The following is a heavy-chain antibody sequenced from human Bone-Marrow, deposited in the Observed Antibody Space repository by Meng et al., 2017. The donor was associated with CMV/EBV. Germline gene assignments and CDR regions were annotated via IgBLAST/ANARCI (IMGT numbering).Heavy chain of an antibody. V-gene: IGHV3-21*01. CDR1: GFTFSSYA. CDR3: ARDPCSSTSCYPDY. J-gene: IGHJ4*02. CDR2: ISSSSSYI. D-gene: IGHD2-2*01. Sequence: GGSLRLSCAASGFTFSSYAMSWVRQAPGKGLEWVSSISSSSSYIYYADSVKGRFTISRDNAKNSLYLQMNSLRAEDTAVYYCARDPCSSTSCYPDYWGQGTLVTVSS.